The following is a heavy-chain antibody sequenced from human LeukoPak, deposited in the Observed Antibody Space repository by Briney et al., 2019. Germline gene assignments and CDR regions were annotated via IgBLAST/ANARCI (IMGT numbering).Heavy chain of an antibody. J-gene: IGHJ4*02. CDR1: GFTFSSTW. CDR3: TTTYYSDSSGSY. D-gene: IGHD3-22*01. V-gene: IGHV3-15*01. CDR2: IKSKPIGGTT. Sequence: PGGSLRLSCAASGFTFSSTWRSLVRQAPGKGLDWVGRIKSKPIGGTTDYAAPVKGRFTISRDDSRNTRYLQMNSLKTEDPAVYYCTTTYYSDSSGSYWGQGTLVTVS.